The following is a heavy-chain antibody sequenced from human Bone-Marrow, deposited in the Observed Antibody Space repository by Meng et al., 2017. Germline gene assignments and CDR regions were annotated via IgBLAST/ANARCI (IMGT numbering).Heavy chain of an antibody. J-gene: IGHJ4*02. Sequence: QVPAGQAGAEVKNPGSSVKVSCKASGGTFSSDAISWVRQAPGQGLEWMGGIIPIFGTANYAQKFQGRVTITADESTSTAYMELSSLRSEDTAVYYCARDSGPYYYDSSGYHGFDYWGQGTLVTVSS. D-gene: IGHD3-22*01. CDR1: GGTFSSDA. CDR2: IIPIFGTA. V-gene: IGHV1-69*01. CDR3: ARDSGPYYYDSSGYHGFDY.